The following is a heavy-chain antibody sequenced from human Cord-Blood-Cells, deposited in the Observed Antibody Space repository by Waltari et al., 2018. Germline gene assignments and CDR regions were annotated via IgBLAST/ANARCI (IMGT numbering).Heavy chain of an antibody. J-gene: IGHJ4*02. CDR3: ARAYSSGWYIDY. V-gene: IGHV1-69*01. CDR1: GGPSRSYS. CDR2: IIPIFGTA. Sequence: QAQLVQSGAEVKKPGSSLKVSCKASGGPSRSYSITWLRQAPGQGLEWMGGIIPIFGTANYAQKFQGRVTITADESTSTAYMELSSLRSEDTAVYYCARAYSSGWYIDYWGQGTLVTVSS. D-gene: IGHD6-19*01.